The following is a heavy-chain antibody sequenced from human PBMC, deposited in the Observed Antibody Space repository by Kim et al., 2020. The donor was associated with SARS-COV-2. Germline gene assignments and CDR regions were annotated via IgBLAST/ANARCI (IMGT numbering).Heavy chain of an antibody. J-gene: IGHJ4*02. CDR2: T. CDR3: VRGESYALTY. D-gene: IGHD3-16*01. Sequence: TKYSQKFQGRVTITRDTSATTTYMELSSLTSEDTAVYYCVRGESYALTYWGQGTLVTVSS. V-gene: IGHV1-3*01.